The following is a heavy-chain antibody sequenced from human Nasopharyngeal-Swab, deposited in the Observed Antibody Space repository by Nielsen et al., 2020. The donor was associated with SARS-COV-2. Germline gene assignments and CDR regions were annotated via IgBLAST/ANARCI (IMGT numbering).Heavy chain of an antibody. J-gene: IGHJ4*02. CDR2: ISYDGSNK. D-gene: IGHD1-26*01. CDR3: AKDSFSGSYSGY. Sequence: VRQAPGKELEWVAVISYDGSNKYYADSVKGRFTISRDNSKNTLYLQMNSLRAEDTAVYYCAKDSFSGSYSGYWGQGTLVTVSS. V-gene: IGHV3-30-3*02.